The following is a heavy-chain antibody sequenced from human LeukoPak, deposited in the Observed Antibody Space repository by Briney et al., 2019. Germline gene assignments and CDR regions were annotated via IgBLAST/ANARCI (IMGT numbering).Heavy chain of an antibody. CDR3: AKDLAPGDI. Sequence: GASLRLACAASGFTFSSYAMSWVRQAPGKGLEWVSAISGSGGSTYYADSVKGRFTISRDNSKNTLYLQMNSLRVEDTAVYYCAKDLAPGDIWGQGTMVTVSS. CDR2: ISGSGGST. CDR1: GFTFSSYA. V-gene: IGHV3-23*01. D-gene: IGHD3-16*01. J-gene: IGHJ3*02.